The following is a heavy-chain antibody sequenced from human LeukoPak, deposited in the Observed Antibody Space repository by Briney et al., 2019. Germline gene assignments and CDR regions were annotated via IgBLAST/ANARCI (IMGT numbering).Heavy chain of an antibody. CDR3: ARHNYYDSSGYYAFDY. J-gene: IGHJ4*02. D-gene: IGHD3-22*01. Sequence: GGSLRLSCAASGFTFRSYGMHWVRQAPGKGLEWVAVISYDGNNEYYADSVKGRFTISRDNSKNTLYLQMNSLRAEDTAMYYCARHNYYDSSGYYAFDYWGQGTLVTVSS. CDR2: ISYDGNNE. CDR1: GFTFRSYG. V-gene: IGHV3-30*03.